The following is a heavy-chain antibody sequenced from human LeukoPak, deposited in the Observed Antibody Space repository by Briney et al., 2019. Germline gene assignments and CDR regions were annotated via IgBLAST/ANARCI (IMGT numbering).Heavy chain of an antibody. CDR2: IRYDGSNK. CDR1: GFTFSSYG. D-gene: IGHD3-10*01. CDR3: ARDAYGSKSSAFDP. V-gene: IGHV3-30*02. J-gene: IGHJ5*02. Sequence: GGSLRLSCAASGFTFSSYGMHWVRQAPGKGLEWVAFIRYDGSNKYYADSVKGRFTISRDNSKNTLYLQMNSLRAEDTAVYYCARDAYGSKSSAFDPWGQGTLVTVSS.